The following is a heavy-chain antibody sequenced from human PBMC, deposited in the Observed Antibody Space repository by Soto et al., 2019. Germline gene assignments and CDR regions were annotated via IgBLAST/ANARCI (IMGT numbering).Heavy chain of an antibody. J-gene: IGHJ4*02. CDR1: GFTFNNYA. CDR2: VSLSGGNT. V-gene: IGHV3-23*01. D-gene: IGHD2-2*01. Sequence: GGSLRLSCAASGFTFNNYAMSWVRQAPGKGLEWVSSVSLSGGNTYYAAAVKGRFTISRDNSKNTLSLQMNSLRADDTAVYYCATDYAKYDYWGQGTLVTVSS. CDR3: ATDYAKYDY.